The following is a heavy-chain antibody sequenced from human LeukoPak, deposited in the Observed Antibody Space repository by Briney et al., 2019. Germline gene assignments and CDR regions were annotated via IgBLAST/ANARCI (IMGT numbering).Heavy chain of an antibody. CDR2: ITNNGGST. V-gene: IGHV3-64*01. Sequence: GGSLRLSCAASGFTFSGYAMHWVRQAPGKGLEYVSAITNNGGSTYYANSVKGRFTISRDNSKNTLYLQMNSLRAEDTAVYYCAKDFDGGDAPDYFDYWGQGTLVTVSS. CDR1: GFTFSGYA. CDR3: AKDFDGGDAPDYFDY. J-gene: IGHJ4*02. D-gene: IGHD4-17*01.